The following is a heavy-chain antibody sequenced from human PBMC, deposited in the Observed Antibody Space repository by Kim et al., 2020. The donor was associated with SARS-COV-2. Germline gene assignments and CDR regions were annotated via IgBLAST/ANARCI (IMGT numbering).Heavy chain of an antibody. Sequence: SETLSLTCTVSGGSISSYYWSWIRQPAGKGLEWIGCIYTSGSTNYNPSLKSRVTMSVDMSKNQFSLKLSSVTAADTAVYYCAMFGYSGSYPFDYWGRGTLVTVSS. CDR1: GGSISSYY. V-gene: IGHV4-4*07. J-gene: IGHJ4*02. CDR2: IYTSGST. CDR3: AMFGYSGSYPFDY. D-gene: IGHD1-26*01.